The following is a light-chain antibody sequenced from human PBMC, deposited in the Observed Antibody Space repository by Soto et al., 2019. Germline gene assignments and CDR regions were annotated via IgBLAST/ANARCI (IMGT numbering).Light chain of an antibody. V-gene: IGLV2-14*03. CDR1: SSDVGGSNF. J-gene: IGLJ1*01. CDR3: GSFTSSTTYV. Sequence: QSALTQPASVSASPGQSITISCTGTSSDVGGSNFVSWYQQHPGKPPKLIIYDVATRPSGVSNRFSGSKSGSTASLIISRRQTEDEADYYCGSFTSSTTYVFGSGTKLTVL. CDR2: DVA.